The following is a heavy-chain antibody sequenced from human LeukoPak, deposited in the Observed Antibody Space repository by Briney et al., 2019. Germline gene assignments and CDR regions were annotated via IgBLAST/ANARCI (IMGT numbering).Heavy chain of an antibody. V-gene: IGHV5-51*01. CDR1: GYSFTSYW. CDR3: ARLSSPGIAARPIDY. J-gene: IGHJ4*02. D-gene: IGHD6-6*01. CDR2: IYPGDSDT. Sequence: GESLKISCKGSGYSFTSYWIGWVRQMPGKGLEWMGIIYPGDSDTRYSPSFQGQVTISADKSISTAYLQWSSLKASDTAIYYCARLSSPGIAARPIDYWGQGTLLTVSS.